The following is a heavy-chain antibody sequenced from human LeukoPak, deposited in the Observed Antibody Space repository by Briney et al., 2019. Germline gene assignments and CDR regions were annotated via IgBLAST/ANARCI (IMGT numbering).Heavy chain of an antibody. Sequence: PGGSLRLSCAASGFTFSKFPMGWVRQAPGRGLEWVSAISASGDVTFYADSLRGRFTISRDNAKNSLYLQMNSLRAEDTALYYCAKDMTPSIAAVDYWGQGTLVTVSS. J-gene: IGHJ4*02. CDR2: ISASGDVT. D-gene: IGHD6-13*01. CDR1: GFTFSKFP. CDR3: AKDMTPSIAAVDY. V-gene: IGHV3-23*01.